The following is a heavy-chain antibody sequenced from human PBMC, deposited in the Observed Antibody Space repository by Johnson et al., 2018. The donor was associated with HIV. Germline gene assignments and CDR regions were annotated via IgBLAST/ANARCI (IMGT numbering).Heavy chain of an antibody. CDR3: ARGGSRNTIFGVDINMGAFDI. Sequence: VQLVESGGGLVQPGGSLRLSCAASGFTFSSYAMHWVRQAPGKGLEYVSAISSNGGSTYYANSVKGRFTISRDNSKNTLYLQMGSLRAEDMAVYYCARGGSRNTIFGVDINMGAFDIWGQGTMVTVSS. V-gene: IGHV3-64*01. J-gene: IGHJ3*02. D-gene: IGHD3-3*01. CDR1: GFTFSSYA. CDR2: ISSNGGST.